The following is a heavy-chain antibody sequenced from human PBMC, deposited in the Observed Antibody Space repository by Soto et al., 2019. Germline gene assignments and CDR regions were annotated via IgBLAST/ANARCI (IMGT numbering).Heavy chain of an antibody. V-gene: IGHV3-53*01. D-gene: IGHD2-2*01. CDR3: ATYTSLDP. CDR1: GFTVSNNY. J-gene: IGHJ5*02. CDR2: IYSGGST. Sequence: PGGSLRLSCAASGFTVSNNYMSWVRQAPGKGLEWVSLIYSGGSTFYADSVKGRFTISRDNSKNTLFLQMNSLRAEDTAVYFCATYTSLDPWGQGTQVTVSS.